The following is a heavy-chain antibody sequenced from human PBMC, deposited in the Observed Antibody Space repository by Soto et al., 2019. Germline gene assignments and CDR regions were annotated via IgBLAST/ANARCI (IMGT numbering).Heavy chain of an antibody. Sequence: PSETLSLTCAVSGGSISSSNWWSWVRQPPGKGLEWIGEIYHSGSTNYNPSLKSRVTISVDTSKNQFSLKLSSVTAADTAVYYCARGSGDFDWLLYHPYFDYWGQGTLVTVSS. CDR3: ARGSGDFDWLLYHPYFDY. CDR1: GGSISSSNW. V-gene: IGHV4-4*02. CDR2: IYHSGST. D-gene: IGHD3-9*01. J-gene: IGHJ4*02.